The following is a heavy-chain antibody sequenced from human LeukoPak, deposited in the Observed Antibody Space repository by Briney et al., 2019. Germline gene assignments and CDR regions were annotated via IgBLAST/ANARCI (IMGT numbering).Heavy chain of an antibody. J-gene: IGHJ4*02. CDR2: FDPEDGET. CDR3: ATPLGTGPYYFDY. V-gene: IGHV1-24*01. D-gene: IGHD3/OR15-3a*01. Sequence: ASVKVSCKASGGTFSSYAISWVRQAPGKGLEWMGGFDPEDGETIYAQKFQGRVTMTEDTSTDTAYMELSSLRSEDTAVYYCATPLGTGPYYFDYWGQGTLVTVSS. CDR1: GGTFSSYA.